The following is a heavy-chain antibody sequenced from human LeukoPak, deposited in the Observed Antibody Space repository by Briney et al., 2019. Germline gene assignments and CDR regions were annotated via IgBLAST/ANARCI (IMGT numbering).Heavy chain of an antibody. CDR3: ARFYGSGSYYNSGMDV. CDR1: GFTFSSYS. D-gene: IGHD3-10*01. J-gene: IGHJ6*04. Sequence: GGSLRLSCAASGFTFSSYSMNWVRQAPGKGLEWVSSISSSSSYIYYADSVRGRFTISRDNAKNSLYLQMNSLRAEDTAVYYCARFYGSGSYYNSGMDVWGKGTTVTISS. V-gene: IGHV3-21*01. CDR2: ISSSSSYI.